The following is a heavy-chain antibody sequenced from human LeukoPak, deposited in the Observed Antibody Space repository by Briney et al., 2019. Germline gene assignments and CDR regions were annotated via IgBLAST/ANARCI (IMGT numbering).Heavy chain of an antibody. V-gene: IGHV3-30*02. J-gene: IGHJ5*02. CDR1: GFTFSSYA. D-gene: IGHD3-22*01. Sequence: GGSLRLSCVASGFTFSSYAMSWVRQAPGKGLEWVAFIRYDGSNKYYADSVKGRFTISRDNSKNTLYLQMNGLRAEDTAVYYCARASPPHYYDSSGYYHWGQGTLVTVSS. CDR2: IRYDGSNK. CDR3: ARASPPHYYDSSGYYH.